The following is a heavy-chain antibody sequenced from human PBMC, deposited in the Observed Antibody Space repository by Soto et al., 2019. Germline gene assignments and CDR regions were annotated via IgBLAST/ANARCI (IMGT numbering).Heavy chain of an antibody. CDR1: GYSFTSYW. D-gene: IGHD3-10*01. CDR3: ARGIYNNFDY. CDR2: IYPGDSDT. V-gene: IGHV5-51*01. Sequence: GESLKISCQGSGYSFTSYWIGWVRQMPGIGLEWMGIIYPGDSDTTYSPYFQGQVTISDDKSISAAYLQWSGLKASDTAMYYCARGIYNNFDYWGQGTLVTVSS. J-gene: IGHJ4*02.